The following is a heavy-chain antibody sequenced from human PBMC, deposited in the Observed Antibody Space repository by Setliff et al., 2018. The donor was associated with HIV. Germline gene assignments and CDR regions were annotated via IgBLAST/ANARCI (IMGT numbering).Heavy chain of an antibody. V-gene: IGHV1-18*01. CDR3: ARIPTGTTLYYYRLDV. D-gene: IGHD1-1*01. Sequence: ASVKVSCKASGYTFTSYLITWVRQAPGQGLEWMGWISAYNGNTNYAQKLQGRVTMTTDTSTSTAYMELRSLRSDDTAVYYCARIPTGTTLYYYRLDVWGQGTTVTVSS. CDR1: GYTFTSYL. J-gene: IGHJ6*02. CDR2: ISAYNGNT.